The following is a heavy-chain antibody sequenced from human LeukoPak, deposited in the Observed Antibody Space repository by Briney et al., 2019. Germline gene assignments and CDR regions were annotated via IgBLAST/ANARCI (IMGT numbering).Heavy chain of an antibody. J-gene: IGHJ5*02. CDR2: ISAYNGNT. CDR3: ARGLDILTAHSRLDP. D-gene: IGHD3-9*01. CDR1: GYTFTSYG. V-gene: IGHV1-18*04. Sequence: ASVKVFCKASGYTFTSYGISCVRQAPGQGLEWMGWISAYNGNTNYAQKLQGRVTMTTDTSTSTAYMELRSLRSDDTAVYYCARGLDILTAHSRLDPWGQGTLVTVSP.